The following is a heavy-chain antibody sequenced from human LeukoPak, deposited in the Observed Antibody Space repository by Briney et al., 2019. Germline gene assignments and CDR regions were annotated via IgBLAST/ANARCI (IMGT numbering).Heavy chain of an antibody. V-gene: IGHV1-2*06. CDR3: ASHDYDDAFDI. J-gene: IGHJ3*02. Sequence: ASVKVSCKASGYTFTSYGISWVRQAPGQGLEWMGRINPNSGGTNYAQKFQGRVTMTRDTSISTAYMELSRLRSDDTAVYYCASHDYDDAFDIWGQGTMVTVSS. CDR1: GYTFTSYG. D-gene: IGHD3-22*01. CDR2: INPNSGGT.